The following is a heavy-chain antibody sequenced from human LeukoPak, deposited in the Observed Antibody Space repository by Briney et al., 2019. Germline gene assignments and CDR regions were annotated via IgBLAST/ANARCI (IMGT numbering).Heavy chain of an antibody. CDR1: GGSISSYY. J-gene: IGHJ4*02. CDR2: IYYSGST. Sequence: SETLSLACTVSGGSISSYYWSWIRQPPGKGLEWIGYIYYSGSTNYNPSLKSRVTISVDTSKNQFSLKLSSVTAADTAVYYCARTLGYCSSTSCYDYWGQGTLATVSS. CDR3: ARTLGYCSSTSCYDY. D-gene: IGHD2-2*01. V-gene: IGHV4-59*01.